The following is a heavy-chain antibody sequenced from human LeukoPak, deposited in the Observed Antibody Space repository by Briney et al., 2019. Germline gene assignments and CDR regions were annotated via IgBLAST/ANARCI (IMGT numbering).Heavy chain of an antibody. CDR3: ARTPYSSTLRRPDY. CDR2: ISSSSSTM. D-gene: IGHD6-13*01. V-gene: IGHV3-48*01. Sequence: PGGSLRLSCAASGFSFSTYSMNWVRQAPGKGLEWISYISSSSSTMYYADSVKGRFTISRDNVENSLYLQMNGLRAEDTAVYYCARTPYSSTLRRPDYWGQGTLVTVSS. CDR1: GFSFSTYS. J-gene: IGHJ4*02.